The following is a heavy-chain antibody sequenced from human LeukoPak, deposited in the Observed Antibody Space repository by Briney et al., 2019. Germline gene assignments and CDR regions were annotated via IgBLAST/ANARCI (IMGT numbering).Heavy chain of an antibody. CDR2: INHSGST. CDR3: ARGEEMATIDY. D-gene: IGHD5-24*01. Sequence: PSETLSLTCAVYGGSFSGYYWSWIRQPPGKGLEWIGEINHSGSTNYNPSLKSRVTISVDTSKNQFSLKLGSVTAADTAVYYCARGEEMATIDYWGQGTLVIVSS. J-gene: IGHJ4*02. CDR1: GGSFSGYY. V-gene: IGHV4-34*01.